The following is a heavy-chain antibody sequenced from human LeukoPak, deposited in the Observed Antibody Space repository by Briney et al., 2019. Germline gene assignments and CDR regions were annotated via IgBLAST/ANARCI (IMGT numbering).Heavy chain of an antibody. Sequence: GGSLRLSCAASGFTFDDYAMHWVRQAPGKGLEWVSGISWNSGSIGYADSVKGRFTISRDNAKNSLYLQMNSLRAEDTALYYCAKDSSVAGTVSFDYWGQGTLVTVPS. D-gene: IGHD6-19*01. V-gene: IGHV3-9*01. CDR2: ISWNSGSI. CDR1: GFTFDDYA. CDR3: AKDSSVAGTVSFDY. J-gene: IGHJ4*02.